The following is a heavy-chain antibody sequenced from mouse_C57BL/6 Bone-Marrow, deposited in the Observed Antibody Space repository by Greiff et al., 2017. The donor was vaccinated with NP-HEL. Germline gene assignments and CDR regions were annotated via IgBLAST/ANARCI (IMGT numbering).Heavy chain of an antibody. CDR1: GYTFTSYW. CDR2: IYPSDSET. CDR3: ARGNYPRYFDV. D-gene: IGHD2-1*01. Sequence: VQLQQSGAELVRPGSSVKLSCKASGYTFTSYWMDWVKQRPGQGLEWIGNIYPSDSETHYNQKFKDKATLTVDKSSSTAYMQLSSLTSEDSAVYYCARGNYPRYFDVWGTGTTVTVSS. V-gene: IGHV1-61*01. J-gene: IGHJ1*03.